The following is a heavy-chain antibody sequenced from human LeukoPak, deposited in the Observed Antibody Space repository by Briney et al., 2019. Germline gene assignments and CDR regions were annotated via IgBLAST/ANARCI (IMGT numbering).Heavy chain of an antibody. J-gene: IGHJ4*02. D-gene: IGHD1-14*01. V-gene: IGHV3-74*01. CDR3: ARAYAGAFDY. CDR1: GFTLSTYW. Sequence: GGSLRLSCAASGFTLSTYWMHWVRQAPGKGLVWVSRINSDGSTTTYADSVKGRFTISRDNAKNTLYLQMDRLRAEDTAVYYCARAYAGAFDYWGQGTLVTVSS. CDR2: INSDGSTT.